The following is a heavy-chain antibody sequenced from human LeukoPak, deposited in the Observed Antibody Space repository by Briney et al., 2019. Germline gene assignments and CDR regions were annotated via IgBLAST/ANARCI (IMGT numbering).Heavy chain of an antibody. CDR2: ISSSSSYI. CDR1: GFTFSSYS. V-gene: IGHV3-21*01. J-gene: IGHJ5*02. D-gene: IGHD5-18*01. Sequence: GGSLRLSCAASGFTFSSYSMNWVRQAPGKGLEWVSSISSSSSYIYYADSVKGRFTISRDNAKNSLYLQMNSLRAEDTAVYYCARERYSYGYDWFDPWGQGTLVTVSS. CDR3: ARERYSYGYDWFDP.